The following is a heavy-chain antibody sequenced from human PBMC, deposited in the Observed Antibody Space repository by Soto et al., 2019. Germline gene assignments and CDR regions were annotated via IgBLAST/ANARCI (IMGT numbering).Heavy chain of an antibody. V-gene: IGHV3-30*03. D-gene: IGHD4-17*01. CDR2: ISYDEDNI. CDR3: ARSGTTVTTFWYFDL. J-gene: IGHJ2*01. CDR1: GFTFSNYG. Sequence: QVQLVESGGGVVQPGKSLRLACVASGFTFSNYGMHWVRQAPGEGLEWVAVISYDEDNIYYADSVKGRFTISRDNSKYTLYLQMNSLRPEDTAVYFCARSGTTVTTFWYFDLWGRGTLVTVSS.